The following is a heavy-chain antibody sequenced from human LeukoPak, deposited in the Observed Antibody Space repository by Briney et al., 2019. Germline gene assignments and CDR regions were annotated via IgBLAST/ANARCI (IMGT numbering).Heavy chain of an antibody. D-gene: IGHD3-10*01. CDR2: ISSSSSTI. CDR1: GFTFSSYG. Sequence: GGSLRLSCAASGFTFSSYGMTWVRQAPGKGLEWVSYISSSSSTIYYADSVKGRFTISRDNAKNSLYLQMNSLRAEGTALYYCARRVDGSGRYRGYYYYYMDVWGKGTTVTISS. CDR3: ARRVDGSGRYRGYYYYYMDV. V-gene: IGHV3-48*04. J-gene: IGHJ6*03.